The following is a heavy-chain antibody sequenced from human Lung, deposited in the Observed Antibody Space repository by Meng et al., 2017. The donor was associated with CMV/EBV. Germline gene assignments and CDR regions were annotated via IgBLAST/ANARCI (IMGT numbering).Heavy chain of an antibody. J-gene: IGHJ3*02. D-gene: IGHD3-16*01. V-gene: IGHV4-31*03. CDR3: ARARQSVGEIFDI. CDR1: GGAINSGCYY. Sequence: SETLSLXCTVSGGAINSGCYYWSWIRQHPGKGLEWIGYIYYSGSCYYNPSLRSRITMSVDTSKNQFSLKLTSVTAADTAVYYCARARQSVGEIFDIWGQGTXVTVSS. CDR2: IYYSGSC.